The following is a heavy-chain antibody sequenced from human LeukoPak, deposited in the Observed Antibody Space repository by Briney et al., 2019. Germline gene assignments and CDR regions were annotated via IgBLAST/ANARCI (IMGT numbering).Heavy chain of an antibody. CDR1: GFTFSSYE. CDR3: ARGGSRWFLYYFDY. D-gene: IGHD3-3*01. Sequence: GGSLRLSCAASGFTFSSYEMNWVRQAPGKGLEWISYISSSVSTIYYADSVKGRFTISRVNAKNSLFLQMNSLRAEDTAIYYCARGGSRWFLYYFDYWGQGTLVTVSS. V-gene: IGHV3-48*03. J-gene: IGHJ4*02. CDR2: ISSSVSTI.